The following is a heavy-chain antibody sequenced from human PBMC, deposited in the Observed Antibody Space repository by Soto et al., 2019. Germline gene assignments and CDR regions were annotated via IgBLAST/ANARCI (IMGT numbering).Heavy chain of an antibody. J-gene: IGHJ4*02. Sequence: QVQLVQSGGELRKPGASVKVSCKASGYTFTDNSITWVRQAPGQGLEWMGWINTDTGATRPTQKFQHRVTMTTDASTSTAYLELTGLGSDDTAIYYCARGGGYAVDLWGQGTRVAVSS. CDR1: GYTFTDNS. CDR3: ARGGGYAVDL. V-gene: IGHV1-18*01. D-gene: IGHD5-12*01. CDR2: INTDTGAT.